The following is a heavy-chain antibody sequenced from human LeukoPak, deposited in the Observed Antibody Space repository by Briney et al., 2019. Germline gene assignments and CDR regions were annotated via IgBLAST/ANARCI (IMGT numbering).Heavy chain of an antibody. CDR1: GFTFSSYW. CDR3: ARALGYSDWLDY. J-gene: IGHJ4*02. V-gene: IGHV3-7*03. CDR2: INRNGSEK. D-gene: IGHD4-11*01. Sequence: GGSLRLSCAASGFTFSSYWMSWVRQAPGKGLEWVANINRNGSEKYYVDSVKGRFTISRDNAKNSLYLQMNSLRAEDTAVYYCARALGYSDWLDYWGQGTLVTVSS.